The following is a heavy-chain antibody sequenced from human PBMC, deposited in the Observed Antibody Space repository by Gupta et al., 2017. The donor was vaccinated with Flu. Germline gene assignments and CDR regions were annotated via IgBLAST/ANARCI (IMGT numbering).Heavy chain of an antibody. Sequence: EVQLVESGGGLVQPGGSLRLSCAASGFTFSSYSMNWVRQAPGKGLEWVSYISSSSSTIYYADSVKGRFTISRDNAKNSLYLQMNSLRDEDTAVYYCASGSPGQTSGITGTTSPGDAFDIWGQGTMVTVSS. CDR3: ASGSPGQTSGITGTTSPGDAFDI. CDR1: GFTFSSYS. J-gene: IGHJ3*02. V-gene: IGHV3-48*02. D-gene: IGHD1-7*01. CDR2: ISSSSSTI.